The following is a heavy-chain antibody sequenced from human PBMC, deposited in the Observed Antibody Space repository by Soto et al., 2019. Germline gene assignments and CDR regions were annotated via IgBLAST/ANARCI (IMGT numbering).Heavy chain of an antibody. CDR3: PRGGDPYKTGQ. D-gene: IGHD2-21*01. J-gene: IGHJ4*02. Sequence: PSLTLSLKRTVANGFIDHYSWSWIRQHPGKGLEWIGFIHYSGSTNYNPSLKGRVTMSVDTSKNQFSLKSTSVNTADTATYYGPRGGDPYKTGQWGQGNLVSVSS. CDR2: IHYSGST. V-gene: IGHV4-59*01. CDR1: NGFIDHYS.